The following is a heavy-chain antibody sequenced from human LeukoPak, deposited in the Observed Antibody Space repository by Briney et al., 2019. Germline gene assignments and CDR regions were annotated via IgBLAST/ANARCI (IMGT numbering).Heavy chain of an antibody. V-gene: IGHV3-7*04. J-gene: IGHJ4*02. CDR2: IKPDGSDN. D-gene: IGHD3-3*01. Sequence: GGSLRLSCVASGFTFRTSWMTWVRQTPDKGLEWVASIKPDGSDNYYVDSVKGRFTISRDNAANSLFLQMNSLRAEDTAVYYCAGGSGWTSNYWGQGTLVTVSS. CDR3: AGGSGWTSNY. CDR1: GFTFRTSW.